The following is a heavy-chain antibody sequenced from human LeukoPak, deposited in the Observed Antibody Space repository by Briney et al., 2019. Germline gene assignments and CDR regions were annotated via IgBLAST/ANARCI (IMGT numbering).Heavy chain of an antibody. CDR2: IIPIFGTA. V-gene: IGHV1-69*13. CDR3: AKVMDYDFWSGYYNSYYNYYMDV. CDR1: GGTSSNYA. Sequence: GASVKVSCKASGGTSSNYAISWVRQAPGQGLEWMGGIIPIFGTANYAQKFQGRVTITADESTSTAYMELSSLKSEDTAVYYCAKVMDYDFWSGYYNSYYNYYMDVWGKGTTVTVSS. J-gene: IGHJ6*03. D-gene: IGHD3-3*01.